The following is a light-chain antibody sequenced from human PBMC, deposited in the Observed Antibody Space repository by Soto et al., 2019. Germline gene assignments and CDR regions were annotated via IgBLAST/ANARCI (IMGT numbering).Light chain of an antibody. CDR1: QSVSSSY. CDR2: GAS. Sequence: EIVLTQSPGTLSLSPGERATLSCRASQSVSSSYLAWYQQKPGQAPRLLVYGASSRDTGIPDRFSGSGSGTDLTLTISRVEHEDCAVYYCQHDGSSPFTFGHGTRVDIK. V-gene: IGKV3-20*01. CDR3: QHDGSSPFT. J-gene: IGKJ3*01.